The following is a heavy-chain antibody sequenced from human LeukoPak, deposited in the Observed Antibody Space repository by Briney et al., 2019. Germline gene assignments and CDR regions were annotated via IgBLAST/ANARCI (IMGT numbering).Heavy chain of an antibody. D-gene: IGHD5-12*01. Sequence: GGSLRLSCAASGFTFSSYAMSWVRQAPGKGLEWVSAISGSGGSTYYADSVKGRFTISRDNSKNTLYLQMNSLRAEDTAVYYCAKIPIETVDIVATILPGAWFDPWGQGTLVTVSS. CDR2: ISGSGGST. V-gene: IGHV3-23*01. CDR3: AKIPIETVDIVATILPGAWFDP. J-gene: IGHJ5*02. CDR1: GFTFSSYA.